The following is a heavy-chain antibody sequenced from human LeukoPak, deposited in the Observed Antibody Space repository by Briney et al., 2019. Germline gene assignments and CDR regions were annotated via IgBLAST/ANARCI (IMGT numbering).Heavy chain of an antibody. V-gene: IGHV3-53*01. D-gene: IGHD2-15*01. CDR3: AGMTASGGSCYSCYFDY. CDR2: IYSGGST. CDR1: GFTVSSNY. Sequence: PGGSLRLSCAASGFTVSSNYMSWVRQAPGKGLEWVSVIYSGGSTYYADSVKVRFTISRDNSKNTLYLQMNSLRAEDTAVYYCAGMTASGGSCYSCYFDYWGHGTLVTVSS. J-gene: IGHJ4*01.